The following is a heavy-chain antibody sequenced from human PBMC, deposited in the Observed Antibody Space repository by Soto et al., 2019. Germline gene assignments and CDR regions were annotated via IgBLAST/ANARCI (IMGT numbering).Heavy chain of an antibody. Sequence: ASVKASCKASGYTFTNYYMHWVRQAPGQGLEWMGIINPSDGSTTYAQKFQGRLTTTRDTSTTTLSLELVSLTSEDTAVYYCAREFGEIISHTYYSGFGFWG. D-gene: IGHD3-22*01. J-gene: IGHJ5*01. CDR1: GYTFTNYY. CDR2: INPSDGST. V-gene: IGHV1-46*01. CDR3: AREFGEIISHTYYSGFGF.